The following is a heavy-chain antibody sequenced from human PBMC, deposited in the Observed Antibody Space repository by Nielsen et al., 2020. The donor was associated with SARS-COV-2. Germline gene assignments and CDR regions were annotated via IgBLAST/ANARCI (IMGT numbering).Heavy chain of an antibody. CDR1: GFTFSNAW. J-gene: IGHJ6*02. V-gene: IGHV3-15*01. CDR2: IKSKTDGGTT. CDR3: TTDGSLYCSSTSCYAGRVYYYYGMDV. Sequence: GESLKISCAASGFTFSNAWMSWVRQAPGKGLEWVGRIKSKTDGGTTDYAAPVKGRFTISRDDSKNTLYLQMNSLKTEDTAVYYCTTDGSLYCSSTSCYAGRVYYYYGMDVWGQGTTVTVSS. D-gene: IGHD2-2*01.